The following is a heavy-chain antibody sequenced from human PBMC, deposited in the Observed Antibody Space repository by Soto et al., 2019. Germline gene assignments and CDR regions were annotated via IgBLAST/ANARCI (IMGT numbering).Heavy chain of an antibody. CDR3: TRDYGITGKQPIDY. J-gene: IGHJ4*02. Sequence: VKVSCKASGYTFSNYGISWVRQAPGQGLEWMGWISAYNGDTNYAQKLQGRVTMTTDTSTSTAYMELRSLRSDDTAVYYCTRDYGITGKQPIDYWGQGTLVTVSS. CDR1: GYTFSNYG. CDR2: ISAYNGDT. D-gene: IGHD1-20*01. V-gene: IGHV1-18*01.